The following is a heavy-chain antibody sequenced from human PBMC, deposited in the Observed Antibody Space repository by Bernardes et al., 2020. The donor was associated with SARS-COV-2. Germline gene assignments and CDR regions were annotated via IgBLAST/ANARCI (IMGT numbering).Heavy chain of an antibody. Sequence: GGSLRLSCVASGISFSNYAMSWVHKAPGRGLEWVSVITGNGDITYYADSVKGRFTISRDNSKNTLYLQMNSLIAEDTAIYYCAKGSFGVELLHAFYIWGQGTMVTVSS. CDR3: AKGSFGVELLHAFYI. J-gene: IGHJ3*02. CDR1: GISFSNYA. V-gene: IGHV3-23*01. CDR2: ITGNGDIT. D-gene: IGHD3-3*01.